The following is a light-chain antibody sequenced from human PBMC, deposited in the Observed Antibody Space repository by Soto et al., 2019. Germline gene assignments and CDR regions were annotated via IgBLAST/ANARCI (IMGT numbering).Light chain of an antibody. CDR2: GAS. CDR3: QQYIRWPLT. Sequence: EIVLMQSPGTLSLSPGERATLSCRASQTLRRTYIAWYQQKPGQAPRVLIYGASKRATGIPDRFSGSGSGTDFSLTISSLQSEDFAVYYCQQYIRWPLTFGGGTKVDIK. V-gene: IGKV3-20*01. CDR1: QTLRRTY. J-gene: IGKJ4*01.